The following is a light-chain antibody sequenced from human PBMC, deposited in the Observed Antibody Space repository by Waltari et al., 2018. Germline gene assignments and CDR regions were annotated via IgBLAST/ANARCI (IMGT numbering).Light chain of an antibody. Sequence: QSALTQPASVSGSPGQSITIPCTGTTSDFGTYNSVSWYQQHPGKGPKLIIYEVNKRSSGVSNRVSGSKSGNTASLTISGLQTEDEADYYCSSYTGWIYVFGSGTKVTVL. J-gene: IGLJ1*01. CDR2: EVN. CDR1: TSDFGTYNS. CDR3: SSYTGWIYV. V-gene: IGLV2-14*02.